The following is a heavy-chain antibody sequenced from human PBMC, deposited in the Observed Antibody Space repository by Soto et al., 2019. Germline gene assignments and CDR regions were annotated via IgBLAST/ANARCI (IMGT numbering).Heavy chain of an antibody. CDR1: GFIFSTSGSAFSRYA. CDR3: ATPAYDY. V-gene: IGHV3-23*01. J-gene: IGHJ4*02. CDR2: ISGSGVRT. D-gene: IGHD3-16*01. Sequence: GGSMRLSCAASGFIFSTSGSAFSRYAMTWVRQTPGKALEWVSSISGSGVRTYYSDSVRGRFTISRDNSKDRLYLEMNSVRAEDTAVYYCATPAYDYWGQGTLVTSPQ.